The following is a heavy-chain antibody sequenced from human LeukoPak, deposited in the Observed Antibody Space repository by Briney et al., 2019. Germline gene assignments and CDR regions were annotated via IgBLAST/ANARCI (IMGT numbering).Heavy chain of an antibody. J-gene: IGHJ4*02. CDR3: ARSPVVVGATIFEY. V-gene: IGHV4-59*01. CDR1: AGSISSYY. Sequence: PSETLSLTCTFSAGSISSYYWSWIRQPPGKGLEWIGYIYYSGSINYNPSLKSRVTISVETSKNQFSLKLTSVTAADTAVYYCARSPVVVGATIFEYWGQGTLVTVSS. CDR2: IYYSGSI. D-gene: IGHD2-15*01.